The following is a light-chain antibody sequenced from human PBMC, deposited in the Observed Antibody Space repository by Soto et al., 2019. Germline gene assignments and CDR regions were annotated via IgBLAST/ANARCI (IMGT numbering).Light chain of an antibody. Sequence: IQITQSPSTLSASVGDRVTITCRASQSINNGLAWYQQKPGRAPKLLIYDASSLQSGVPSRFSGSGSGTQFTLTISSLQPDHFASYYCQQYKSYSRTFGQGTKVDIK. J-gene: IGKJ1*01. CDR1: QSINNG. CDR3: QQYKSYSRT. CDR2: DAS. V-gene: IGKV1-5*01.